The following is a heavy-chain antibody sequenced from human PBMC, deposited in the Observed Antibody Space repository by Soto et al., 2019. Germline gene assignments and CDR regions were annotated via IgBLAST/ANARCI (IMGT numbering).Heavy chain of an antibody. J-gene: IGHJ5*02. Sequence: KTSETLSLTCTVSCGSISSGAYYWGWIRQHPGKGLEWIGYISHRGTAYYTPSLKSRVSLSVDPSKSQFSLNVTSLTAADTAVYYCARVSATGTRWFDPWGPGTLVTVSS. CDR1: CGSISSGAYY. V-gene: IGHV4-31*03. D-gene: IGHD6-13*01. CDR3: ARVSATGTRWFDP. CDR2: ISHRGTA.